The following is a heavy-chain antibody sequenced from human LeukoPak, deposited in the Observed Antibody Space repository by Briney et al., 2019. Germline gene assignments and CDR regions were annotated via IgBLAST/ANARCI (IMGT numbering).Heavy chain of an antibody. CDR2: INHSGST. Sequence: PGGSLRLSCAASGFTFSSYSMNWVRQAPGKGLEWIGEINHSGSTNYNPSLKSRVTISVDTSKNQFSLKLSSVTAADTAVCYCARMSSGYYHYYYYYMDVWGKGTTVTVSS. V-gene: IGHV4-34*01. CDR3: ARMSSGYYHYYYYYMDV. J-gene: IGHJ6*03. CDR1: GFTFSSYS. D-gene: IGHD3-22*01.